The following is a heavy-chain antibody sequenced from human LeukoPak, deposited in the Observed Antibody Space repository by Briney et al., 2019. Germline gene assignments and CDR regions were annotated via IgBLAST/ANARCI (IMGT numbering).Heavy chain of an antibody. CDR3: AGSTYYYDSSGYYYETFDY. V-gene: IGHV4-59*01. Sequence: SETLSLTCTVSGGSISSYYWSWIRQPPGKGLEWIGYIYYSGSTYYNPSLKSRVTISVDTSKNQFSLKLSSVTAADTAVYYCAGSTYYYDSSGYYYETFDYWGQGTLVTVSS. CDR1: GGSISSYY. CDR2: IYYSGST. D-gene: IGHD3-22*01. J-gene: IGHJ4*02.